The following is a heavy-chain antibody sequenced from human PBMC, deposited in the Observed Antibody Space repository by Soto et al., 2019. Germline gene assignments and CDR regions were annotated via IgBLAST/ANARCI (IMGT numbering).Heavy chain of an antibody. CDR1: GYTFTNYC. CDR2: ISAYNGHI. V-gene: IGHV1-18*01. J-gene: IGHJ5*02. CDR3: ARASISRCVDRSCPAWFDP. Sequence: ASVNVSCKASGYTFTNYCVTWGRQAPGQGLEWMGWISAYNGHINYAQKFQGRVTMTTDTSTTTAHMELGAVTAADTAVYFCARASISRCVDRSCPAWFDPWGQGTLVTVSS. D-gene: IGHD1-26*01.